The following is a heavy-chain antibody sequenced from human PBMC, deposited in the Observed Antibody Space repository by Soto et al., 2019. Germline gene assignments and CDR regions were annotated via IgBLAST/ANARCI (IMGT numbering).Heavy chain of an antibody. D-gene: IGHD5-18*01. Sequence: GESLKISCKGSGYSFTSYWIGWVRQMPGKGLEWMGIFYPGDSDTRYSPSFQGQVTISADKSISTAYLQWSSLKTSDTAMYYCARSMATLFVVAFDIWGQGTMVTVSS. CDR2: FYPGDSDT. CDR3: ARSMATLFVVAFDI. V-gene: IGHV5-51*01. CDR1: GYSFTSYW. J-gene: IGHJ3*02.